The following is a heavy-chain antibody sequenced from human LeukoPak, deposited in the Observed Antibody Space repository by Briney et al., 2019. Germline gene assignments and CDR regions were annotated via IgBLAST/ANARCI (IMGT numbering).Heavy chain of an antibody. CDR3: ARGPVGATSRIWFDL. CDR2: IGTAGDT. V-gene: IGHV3-13*01. D-gene: IGHD1-26*01. Sequence: GGSLRLSCAASGFTFSSYDMHWVRQATGKGLEWVSAIGTAGDTYYPGSVKGRFTISRENAKNSLYLQMNSLRAEDTAVYYCARGPVGATSRIWFDLWGQGTLVTVSS. CDR1: GFTFSSYD. J-gene: IGHJ5*02.